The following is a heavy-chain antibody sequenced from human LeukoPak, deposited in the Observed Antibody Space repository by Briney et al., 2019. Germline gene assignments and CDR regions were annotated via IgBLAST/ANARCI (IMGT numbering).Heavy chain of an antibody. J-gene: IGHJ3*02. CDR1: GFTFSAYG. CDR2: ISFDGRNK. CDR3: ASPREGFLEHDAFDI. D-gene: IGHD3-3*01. Sequence: PGGSLRLSCAASGFTFSAYGMHWVRQAPGKGLEYVADISFDGRNKYYADSVKGRFTISRDNAKNSLYLQMNSLRAEDTAVYYCASPREGFLEHDAFDIWGQGTMVTVSS. V-gene: IGHV3-30*03.